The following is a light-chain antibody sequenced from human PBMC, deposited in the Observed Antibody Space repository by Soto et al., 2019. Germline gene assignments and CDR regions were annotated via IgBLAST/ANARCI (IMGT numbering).Light chain of an antibody. J-gene: IGKJ1*01. V-gene: IGKV3-20*01. CDR2: GAS. CDR1: QSVSNNY. CDR3: QQYNNWPRT. Sequence: IGLSQSPGTLSLYQGERATLSCRASQSVSNNYLAWYQQKPGQAPRLLIYGASNRATGIPDRFSGSGSGTDFTLTISRLEPEDFAVYYCQQYNNWPRTFGQGAKVDVK.